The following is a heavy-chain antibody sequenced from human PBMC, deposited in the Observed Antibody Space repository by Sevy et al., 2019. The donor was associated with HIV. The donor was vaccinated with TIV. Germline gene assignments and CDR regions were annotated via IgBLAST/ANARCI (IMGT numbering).Heavy chain of an antibody. Sequence: GGSLRLSCAASGFTFSSYSMNWVRQVPGKGLEWVSYISGISNYIYYADSVKGGFSISRDNAKDSLYLHMNSLRAEDTAIYYCARGVQTYDAFDIWGQGTMVTVSS. J-gene: IGHJ3*02. CDR1: GFTFSSYS. CDR2: ISGISNYI. CDR3: ARGVQTYDAFDI. D-gene: IGHD6-6*01. V-gene: IGHV3-21*01.